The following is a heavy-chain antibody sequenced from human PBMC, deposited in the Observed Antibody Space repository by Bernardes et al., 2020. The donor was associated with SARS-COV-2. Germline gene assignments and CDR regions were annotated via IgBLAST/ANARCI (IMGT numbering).Heavy chain of an antibody. CDR2: IYYSGST. Sequence: TLSLTCTVSGGSISSGDYYWSWIRQTPGKGLEWIGYIYYSGSTYYNPSLKSRVTISVDTSKNQFSLKLRSVTAADTAVYYCARETGSITIFGVVRYGMDVWGQGTTVTVSS. D-gene: IGHD3-3*01. J-gene: IGHJ6*02. CDR1: GGSISSGDYY. CDR3: ARETGSITIFGVVRYGMDV. V-gene: IGHV4-30-4*01.